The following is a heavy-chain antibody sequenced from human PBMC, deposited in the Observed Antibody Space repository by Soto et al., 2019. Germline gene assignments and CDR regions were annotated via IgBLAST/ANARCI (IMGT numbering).Heavy chain of an antibody. D-gene: IGHD2-8*01. CDR3: TTVSLHLWWGAFDI. CDR2: IRSQSDGGTT. CDR1: GFTFSRAW. V-gene: IGHV3-15*07. J-gene: IGHJ3*02. Sequence: EVQLVESGGGLVKPGGSLRLSCAASGFTFSRAWINWVRQAPEKGLEWVGRIRSQSDGGTTDYAAPVQGRFTISRDDSKNTAYLQMNSLKTEDTAVYYCTTVSLHLWWGAFDIWGQGTMVIVSS.